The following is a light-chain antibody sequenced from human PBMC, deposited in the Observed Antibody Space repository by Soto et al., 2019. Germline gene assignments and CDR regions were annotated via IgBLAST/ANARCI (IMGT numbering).Light chain of an antibody. Sequence: IVLTQSPATLSLSPGERATLSCRASQSVSSYLAWYQQKPGQAPRLLIYDASNRATGIPARFSGSGSGTDFTLTISSLEPEDFAVYYCQQRRNWLTFGGGTKVDFK. CDR1: QSVSSY. J-gene: IGKJ4*01. CDR2: DAS. V-gene: IGKV3-11*01. CDR3: QQRRNWLT.